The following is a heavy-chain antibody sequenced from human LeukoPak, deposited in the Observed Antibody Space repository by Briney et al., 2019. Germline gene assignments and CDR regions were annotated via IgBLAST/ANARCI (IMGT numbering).Heavy chain of an antibody. CDR2: ISAYNGNT. J-gene: IGHJ6*03. Sequence: APVKVSCKASGYTFTSYGISWVRQAPGQGLEWMGWISAYNGNTNYAQKLQGRVTMTTDTSTSTAYMELRSLRSDDTAVYYCAREYSSSSGLGGYYYYYMAVWGKGTTVTVSS. V-gene: IGHV1-18*01. CDR3: AREYSSSSGLGGYYYYYMAV. D-gene: IGHD6-6*01. CDR1: GYTFTSYG.